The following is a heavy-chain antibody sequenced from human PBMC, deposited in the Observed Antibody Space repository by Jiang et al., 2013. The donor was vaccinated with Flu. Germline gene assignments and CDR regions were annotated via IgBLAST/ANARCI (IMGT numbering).Heavy chain of an antibody. D-gene: IGHD2-2*01. J-gene: IGHJ4*01. Sequence: GAEVKKPGASVRVSCKASGYTFKSYAMQWVRQAPGQRFEWMGWIDAGNGKTKYSQRLQGRVTITRDTSASTAYMELSSLISEDTAVYYCARGRWTSAPTAYYLD. V-gene: IGHV1-3*01. CDR3: ARGRWTSAPTAYYLD. CDR2: IDAGNGKT. CDR1: GYTFKSYA.